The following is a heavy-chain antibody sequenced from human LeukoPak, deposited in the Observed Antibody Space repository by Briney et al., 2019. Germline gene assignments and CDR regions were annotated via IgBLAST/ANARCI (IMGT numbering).Heavy chain of an antibody. J-gene: IGHJ4*02. CDR2: IGGSGTRT. D-gene: IGHD2-2*03. V-gene: IGHV3-23*01. Sequence: GGSLRLSCAASGFTFSDYYMSWVRQAPGKGLGWVSGIGGSGTRTYYADSVKGRFTISRDNSKNTLYLQMNSLRDEDTAVYYCAKDSHWILFDDWGQGTLVTVSS. CDR1: GFTFSDYY. CDR3: AKDSHWILFDD.